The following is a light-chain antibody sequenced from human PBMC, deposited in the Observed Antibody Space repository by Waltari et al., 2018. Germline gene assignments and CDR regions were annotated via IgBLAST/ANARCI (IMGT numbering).Light chain of an antibody. V-gene: IGLV2-14*01. CDR2: DVS. Sequence: QSALTQPASVSGSPGQSITISCTGTSSDAGGYNYVSWYQQHPGKAPKLMISDVSKRPSGVSNRFTGSKSDNTASLTISGLQAEDEADYYCSSYTSSSTWVFGGGTKLTVL. CDR1: SSDAGGYNY. CDR3: SSYTSSSTWV. J-gene: IGLJ3*02.